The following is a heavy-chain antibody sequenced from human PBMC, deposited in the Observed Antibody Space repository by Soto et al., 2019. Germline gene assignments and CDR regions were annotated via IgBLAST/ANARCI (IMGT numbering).Heavy chain of an antibody. Sequence: QVQLVQSGAEVKKPGASVKVSCKASGYTFTSYGISWVRQAPGQGLEWMGWISAYNGNTNYAQKLQGRVTMTTDTSTSTAYMELRSLRSDATAVYYCARDDCSSTSCYGAGGAFDIWGQGTMVTVSS. V-gene: IGHV1-18*01. CDR1: GYTFTSYG. CDR3: ARDDCSSTSCYGAGGAFDI. D-gene: IGHD2-2*01. J-gene: IGHJ3*02. CDR2: ISAYNGNT.